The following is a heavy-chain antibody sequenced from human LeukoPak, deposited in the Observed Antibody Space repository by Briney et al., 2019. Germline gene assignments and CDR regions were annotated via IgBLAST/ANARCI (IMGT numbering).Heavy chain of an antibody. CDR2: ISTTYNFI. D-gene: IGHD6-13*01. CDR1: GFTFTTYT. J-gene: IGHJ4*02. V-gene: IGHV3-21*01. Sequence: KAGGSLRLSCAASGFTFTTYTMNWVRQAPGKGLEWVSSISTTYNFIYYTDSVKGRFTISRDNAKNSLYLQMNSLRAEDTAVYYCARDRLIAAAGMDYWGQGTLVTVSS. CDR3: ARDRLIAAAGMDY.